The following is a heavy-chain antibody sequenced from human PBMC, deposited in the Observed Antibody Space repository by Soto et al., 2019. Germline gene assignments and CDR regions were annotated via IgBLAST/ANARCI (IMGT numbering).Heavy chain of an antibody. J-gene: IGHJ6*02. V-gene: IGHV3-15*07. D-gene: IGHD2-15*01. CDR3: TTVSVEGV. CDR1: GLTISNAW. Sequence: EVHLVESGGGFIYPGGSLRLSCAASGLTISNAWMNWVRQAPGKGLEWVGRIKTNTEGGTTDYAAAVKGRFTVSRDDSKNTLYLQMNSLKTEDTAVYYCTTVSVEGVWGQGTTVTVSS. CDR2: IKTNTEGGTT.